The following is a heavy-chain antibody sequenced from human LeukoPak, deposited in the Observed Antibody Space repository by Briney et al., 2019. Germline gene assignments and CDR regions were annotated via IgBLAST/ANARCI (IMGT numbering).Heavy chain of an antibody. Sequence: GGSLRLSCAASGFTFSNFLMTWVRQAPGKGPEWVSAISGSGGDTYYADSVKGRFTISRDNAGNSLYLQMNSLGAEDTALYYCARGGSGGTPVPYYSDYWGQGTLVTVSS. J-gene: IGHJ4*02. CDR2: ISGSGGDT. CDR3: ARGGSGGTPVPYYSDY. D-gene: IGHD2-15*01. CDR1: GFTFSNFL. V-gene: IGHV3-23*01.